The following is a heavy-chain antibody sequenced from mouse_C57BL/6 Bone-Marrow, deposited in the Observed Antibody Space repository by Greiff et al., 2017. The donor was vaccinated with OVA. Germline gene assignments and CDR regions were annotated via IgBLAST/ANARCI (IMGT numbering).Heavy chain of an antibody. D-gene: IGHD1-1*01. Sequence: EVQLQQSGPELVKPGASVKMSCKASGYTFTDYNMHWVKQSHGKSLEWIGYINPNNGGTSYNQKFKGKATLTVNKSSSTAYMELRSLTSEDSAVYYCAYYGSSPLYYFDYWGQGTTLTVSS. CDR1: GYTFTDYN. J-gene: IGHJ2*01. V-gene: IGHV1-22*01. CDR3: AYYGSSPLYYFDY. CDR2: INPNNGGT.